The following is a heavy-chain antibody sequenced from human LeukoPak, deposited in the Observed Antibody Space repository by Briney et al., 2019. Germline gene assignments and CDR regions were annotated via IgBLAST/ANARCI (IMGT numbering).Heavy chain of an antibody. CDR3: ARYNGPLDAFDI. Sequence: QAGGSLRLSCAASGFTFSRYGMHWVRQAPGKGLEWLAVIWYDGSKEYYIDSVKGRFTISRDNSRNTLSLQMNSLRAEDTAVYHCARYNGPLDAFDIWGLGTMVTVSS. J-gene: IGHJ3*02. D-gene: IGHD2-8*01. CDR1: GFTFSRYG. V-gene: IGHV3-33*01. CDR2: IWYDGSKE.